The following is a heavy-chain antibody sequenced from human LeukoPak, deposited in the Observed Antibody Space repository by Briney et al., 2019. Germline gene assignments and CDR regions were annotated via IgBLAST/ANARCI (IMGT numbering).Heavy chain of an antibody. CDR2: INPNCGGK. V-gene: IGHV1-2*02. CDR1: GYAFTGYY. D-gene: IGHD3-22*01. CDR3: ASSIVVADPPDY. J-gene: IGHJ4*02. Sequence: SVKISCKPSGYAFTGYYIYWVRQAPGQGLEWVGWINPNCGGKKDTQTFQERVIMTRDTSMNTAYIELSTLRSDDTAVYYCASSIVVADPPDYWGQGTLVIVSS.